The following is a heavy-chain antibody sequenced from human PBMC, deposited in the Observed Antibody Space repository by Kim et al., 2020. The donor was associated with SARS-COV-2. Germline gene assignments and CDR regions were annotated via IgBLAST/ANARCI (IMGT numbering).Heavy chain of an antibody. CDR3: AILDSGIDY. CDR2: ISAYNGNT. CDR1: GYTFTTYG. D-gene: IGHD3-10*01. V-gene: IGHV1-18*04. Sequence: ASVKVSCKTSGYTFTTYGIDWVRQAPGQGFEWMGWISAYNGNTKYAQKFQGRVTVTTDTSTSTAHMELRSLKSDDTGVYYCAILDSGIDYWGQGTLVTVSS. J-gene: IGHJ4*02.